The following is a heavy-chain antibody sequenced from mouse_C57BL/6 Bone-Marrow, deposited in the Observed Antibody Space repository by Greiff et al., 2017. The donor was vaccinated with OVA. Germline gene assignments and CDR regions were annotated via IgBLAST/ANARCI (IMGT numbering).Heavy chain of an antibody. D-gene: IGHD1-1*01. V-gene: IGHV1-72*01. CDR3: ARFGLITTVVSYWYFDV. Sequence: QVQLQQPGAELVKPGASVKLSCKASGYTFTSYWMHWVKQRPGRGLEWIGRIDPNSGGTKYNEKFKSKATLTVDRPSSTAYMQLSSLTSEDSAFYYCARFGLITTVVSYWYFDVWGTGTTVTVSS. J-gene: IGHJ1*03. CDR1: GYTFTSYW. CDR2: IDPNSGGT.